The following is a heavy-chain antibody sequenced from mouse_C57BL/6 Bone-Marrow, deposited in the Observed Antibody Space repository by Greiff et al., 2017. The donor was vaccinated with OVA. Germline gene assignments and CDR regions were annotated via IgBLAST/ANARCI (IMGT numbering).Heavy chain of an antibody. V-gene: IGHV1-15*01. CDR3: TRMEDSNFSFDY. D-gene: IGHD2-5*01. CDR1: GYTFTDYE. J-gene: IGHJ2*01. CDR2: IDPETGGT. Sequence: QVHVKQSGAELVRPGASVTLSCKASGYTFTDYEMHWVKQTPVHGLEWIGAIDPETGGTAYNQKFKGKAILTADKSSSTAYMELRSLTSEDSAVYYCTRMEDSNFSFDYWGQGTTLTVSS.